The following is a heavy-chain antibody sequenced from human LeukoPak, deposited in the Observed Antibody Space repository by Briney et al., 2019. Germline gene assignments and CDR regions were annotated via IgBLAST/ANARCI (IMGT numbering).Heavy chain of an antibody. CDR2: IYYSGST. V-gene: IGHV4-39*07. CDR3: ARDGGGSDY. D-gene: IGHD2-15*01. CDR1: GGSISSSFYY. Sequence: SETLSLTCTFSGGSISSSFYYWGWIRQPPGKGLEWIGSIYYSGSTYYSYNPSLKSRLTISLDTSKNQFSLKLSSVTAADTAVYYCARDGGGSDYWGQGTLVTVSS. J-gene: IGHJ4*02.